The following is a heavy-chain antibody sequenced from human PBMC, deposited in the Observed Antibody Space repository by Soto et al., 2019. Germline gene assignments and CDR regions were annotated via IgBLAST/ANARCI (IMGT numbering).Heavy chain of an antibody. V-gene: IGHV3-23*01. CDR3: ATRRGAGGNFDY. D-gene: IGHD1-26*01. J-gene: IGHJ4*02. CDR1: GFTFSSYA. CDR2: VSIGGST. Sequence: GGSLRLSCAASGFTFSSYAMGWVRQGPGKGLEWVAVVSIGGSTHYADSVRGRFTISRDNSKNTLSLQMNSLTAEDTAVYFCATRRGAGGNFDYWGQGALVTVSS.